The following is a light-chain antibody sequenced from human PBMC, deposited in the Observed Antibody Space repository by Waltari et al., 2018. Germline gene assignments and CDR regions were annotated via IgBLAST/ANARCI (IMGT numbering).Light chain of an antibody. J-gene: IGKJ1*01. CDR3: QQYNNWPRT. CDR1: QSVSSN. V-gene: IGKV3-15*01. CDR2: GAS. Sequence: EIVMTQSPATLSVSPGERATLSCRASQSVSSNLAWYQQKPGQAPRLLIYGASTRATGIPARFSGSGSGTEFILTISSLQSEDFAVYYCQQYNNWPRTFGKGTKVEIK.